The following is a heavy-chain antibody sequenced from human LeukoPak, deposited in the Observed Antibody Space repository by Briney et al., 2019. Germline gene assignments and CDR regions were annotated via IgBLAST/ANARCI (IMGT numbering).Heavy chain of an antibody. CDR1: GFTFSHYE. CDR2: ITGSGGST. J-gene: IGHJ4*02. V-gene: IGHV3-23*01. Sequence: GGSLRLSCAASGFTFSHYEMNWVRQAPGKGLEWVSAITGSGGSTYYADSVKGRFTISRHNSKNTLYLQMNSLRAEDTAVYYCAKDGPVYYYASGSPDYWGQGTLVTVSS. CDR3: AKDGPVYYYASGSPDY. D-gene: IGHD3-10*01.